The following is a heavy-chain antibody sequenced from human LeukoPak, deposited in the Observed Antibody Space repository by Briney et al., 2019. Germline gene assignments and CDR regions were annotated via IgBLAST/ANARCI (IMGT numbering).Heavy chain of an antibody. V-gene: IGHV1-8*01. CDR2: MNPNSGKT. CDR1: GYTFSDYD. J-gene: IGHJ6*03. D-gene: IGHD6-6*01. Sequence: ASVKVSCKASGYTFSDYDINWVRQATGQGLELMGWMNPNSGKTVYAQKFSGRVTMTRYTSISTAYMELSSLRSEDTAVYYCARQRISSHFYHHMDVWGKGTTVTVSS. CDR3: ARQRISSHFYHHMDV.